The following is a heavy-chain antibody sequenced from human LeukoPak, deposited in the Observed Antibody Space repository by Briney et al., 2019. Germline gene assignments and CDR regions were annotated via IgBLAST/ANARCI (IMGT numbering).Heavy chain of an antibody. CDR2: ISYDGSNK. CDR3: AKAPEDIVVVVYYFDY. V-gene: IGHV3-30*18. Sequence: GRSLRLSCAASGFTFSSYGMHWVRQAPGKGLEWVAVISYDGSNKYYADSVKGRFTISRDNSKNTLYLQMNSLRAEDTAVYYCAKAPEDIVVVVYYFDYWDQGTLVTVSS. CDR1: GFTFSSYG. J-gene: IGHJ4*02. D-gene: IGHD2-15*01.